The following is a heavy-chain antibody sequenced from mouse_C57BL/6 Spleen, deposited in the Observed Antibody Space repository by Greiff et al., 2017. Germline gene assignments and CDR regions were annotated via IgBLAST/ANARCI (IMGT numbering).Heavy chain of an antibody. J-gene: IGHJ2*01. D-gene: IGHD6-1*01. CDR2: IDPENGDT. V-gene: IGHV14-4*01. CDR1: GFNIKDDY. Sequence: EVQLQQSGAELVRPGASVKLSCTASGFNIKDDYMHWVKQRPEQGLEWIGWIDPENGDTEYASKFQGKATITADTSSNTAYLQLSSLTSEDTAVYYCTRTEASDYWGQGTTLTASS. CDR3: TRTEASDY.